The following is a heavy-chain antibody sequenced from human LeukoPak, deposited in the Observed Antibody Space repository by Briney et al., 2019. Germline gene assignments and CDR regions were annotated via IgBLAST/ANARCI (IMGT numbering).Heavy chain of an antibody. Sequence: GGSLRLSCAASGFTFSSYTMNWVRQAPGKGLEWVSSISSSSTYIYYADSLKGRFTISRDNAKNSLYLQMNSLRAEDTAVYYCARANYGGPFDYWGQGTLVTVSS. D-gene: IGHD4-23*01. CDR1: GFTFSSYT. CDR2: ISSSSTYI. CDR3: ARANYGGPFDY. J-gene: IGHJ4*02. V-gene: IGHV3-21*01.